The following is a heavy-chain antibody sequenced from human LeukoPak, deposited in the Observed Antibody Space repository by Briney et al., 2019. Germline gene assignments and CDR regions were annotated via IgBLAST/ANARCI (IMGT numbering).Heavy chain of an antibody. CDR1: GFTFSSYA. Sequence: GGSLRLSCAASGFTFSSYAMSWVRQPPGKGLEWVSGISGSGDNTYYADSVKGRFTISRDNSKKTLYLHLNSLRVEDAAVYYCAKDLYTSRYACCFDYWGQGTLVTVSS. J-gene: IGHJ4*02. CDR3: AKDLYTSRYACCFDY. V-gene: IGHV3-23*01. D-gene: IGHD6-13*01. CDR2: ISGSGDNT.